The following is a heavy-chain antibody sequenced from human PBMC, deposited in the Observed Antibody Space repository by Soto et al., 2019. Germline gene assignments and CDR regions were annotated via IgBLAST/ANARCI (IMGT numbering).Heavy chain of an antibody. J-gene: IGHJ4*02. CDR2: IDPSDSYT. V-gene: IGHV5-10-1*01. CDR1: GYSFSSDW. D-gene: IGHD3-3*01. Sequence: GESLKISCKGSGYSFSSDWISWVRQMPGKGLEWMGRIDPSDSYTNYSPSFQGHVTISADKSISTAYLQWSSLKASDTAMYYCARHPITISSPDYWGQGTLVTV. CDR3: ARHPITISSPDY.